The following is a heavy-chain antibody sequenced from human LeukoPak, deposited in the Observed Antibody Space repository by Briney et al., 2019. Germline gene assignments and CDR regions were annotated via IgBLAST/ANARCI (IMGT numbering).Heavy chain of an antibody. CDR1: GGSFSGYY. CDR3: ARGPSIVVVTASISCAFDI. V-gene: IGHV4-34*01. CDR2: INHSGST. Sequence: AETLSLTCAVYGGSFSGYYWSWIRQPPGKGLEWIGEINHSGSTNYNPSLKSRVTISVDTSKNQISLKLSSVTAADTAVYYCARGPSIVVVTASISCAFDIWGQGTMVTVSS. D-gene: IGHD2-21*02. J-gene: IGHJ3*02.